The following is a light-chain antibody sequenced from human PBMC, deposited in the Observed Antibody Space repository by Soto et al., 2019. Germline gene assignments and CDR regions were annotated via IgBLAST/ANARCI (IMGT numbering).Light chain of an antibody. V-gene: IGKV3-15*01. CDR1: QSVSSN. J-gene: IGKJ4*01. Sequence: EIVMTQSPATLSVSPGERATLSCRASQSVSSNLAWYQQKPGQTPKLLIYDASTRATGIPARFSGSGSGTEFALTISSLQSEDFAVYYCQQYNVWPLPFGGGTKVEFK. CDR3: QQYNVWPLP. CDR2: DAS.